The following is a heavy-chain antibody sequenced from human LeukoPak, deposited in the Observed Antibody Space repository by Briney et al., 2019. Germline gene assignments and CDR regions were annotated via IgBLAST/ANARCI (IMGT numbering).Heavy chain of an antibody. CDR1: GFSFGNFA. V-gene: IGHV3-64*01. D-gene: IGHD5-24*01. CDR3: ARDLEGPYYFDY. Sequence: GGSLRLSCAASGFSFGNFAMHWVRQAPGRGLEYVSAITYNGGSTYYANSVKGRFTISRDNSKNTLYLQMGSLRAEDMAVYYCARDLEGPYYFDYWGQGTLVTVSS. J-gene: IGHJ4*02. CDR2: ITYNGGST.